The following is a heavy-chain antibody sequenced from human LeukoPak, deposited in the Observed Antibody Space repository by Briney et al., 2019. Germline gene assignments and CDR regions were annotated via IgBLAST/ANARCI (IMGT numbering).Heavy chain of an antibody. D-gene: IGHD5-18*01. V-gene: IGHV4-34*01. CDR1: GGSFSGYY. J-gene: IGHJ4*02. CDR2: INHSGST. CDR3: ARGGYSYGFDY. Sequence: SETLSLTCAVYGGSFSGYYWSWIRQPPGKGLEWIGEINHSGSTNYNPSLKSRVTISVDTSKNQFSLKLSSVTAADTAVYYCARGGYSYGFDYWGQGTLVTVSS.